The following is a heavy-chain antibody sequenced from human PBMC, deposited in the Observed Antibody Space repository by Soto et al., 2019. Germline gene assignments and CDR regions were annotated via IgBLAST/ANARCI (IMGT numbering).Heavy chain of an antibody. J-gene: IGHJ4*02. CDR3: ARALHLGELSFDY. Sequence: GGSLRLSCAASGFTFSSYWMSWVRQAPGKGLEWVANIKQDGSEKYYVDSVKGRFTISRDNAKNSLYLQMNSLRAEDTAVYYCARALHLGELSFDYWGQGTLVTVSS. D-gene: IGHD3-16*02. V-gene: IGHV3-7*01. CDR1: GFTFSSYW. CDR2: IKQDGSEK.